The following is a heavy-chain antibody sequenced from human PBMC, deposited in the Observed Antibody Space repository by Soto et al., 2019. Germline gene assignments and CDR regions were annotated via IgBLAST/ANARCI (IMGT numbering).Heavy chain of an antibody. CDR2: IDYSGRT. Sequence: SETLSLTCSVSGYLISSGYYWGWIRQTPGKGLEWLGSIDYSGRTYYNPSLKSRVSTSIDLSKNQFSLNLRSVTAADTAVYFCARDLSPGYDSYYFDYWGQGTLVTASS. CDR1: GYLISSGYY. J-gene: IGHJ4*02. V-gene: IGHV4-38-2*02. D-gene: IGHD3-22*01. CDR3: ARDLSPGYDSYYFDY.